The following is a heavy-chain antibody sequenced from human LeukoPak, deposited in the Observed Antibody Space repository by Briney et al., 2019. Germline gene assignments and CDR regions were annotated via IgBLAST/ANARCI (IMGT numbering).Heavy chain of an antibody. Sequence: PGGSLRLSCAASGFTVSSNYMSWVRQAPGKGLEWVSLIYSGGSTYYADSVKGRFTISRDNAKNSLYLQMNSLRAEDTAVYYCARELDDVDIVATSWGQGTLVTVSS. V-gene: IGHV3-53*01. CDR1: GFTVSSNY. J-gene: IGHJ5*02. D-gene: IGHD5-12*01. CDR3: ARELDDVDIVATS. CDR2: IYSGGST.